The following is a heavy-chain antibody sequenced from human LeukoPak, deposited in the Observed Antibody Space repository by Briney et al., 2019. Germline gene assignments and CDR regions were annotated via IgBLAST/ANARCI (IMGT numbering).Heavy chain of an antibody. J-gene: IGHJ5*02. CDR2: IHHSGNT. CDR3: ARVVMSFFDP. V-gene: IGHV4-39*07. CDR1: GGSISTSTYY. D-gene: IGHD2-2*01. Sequence: SETLSLTCTVSGGSISTSTYYWVWIRQPPGKGLEWIGSIHHSGNTYYIPSLMRRVTISIDMSKNEFSLKLTSLTAADTAVYYCARVVMSFFDPWGQGTLVTVSS.